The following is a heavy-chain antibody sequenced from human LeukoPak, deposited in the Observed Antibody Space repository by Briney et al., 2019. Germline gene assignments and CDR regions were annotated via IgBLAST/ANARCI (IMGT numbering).Heavy chain of an antibody. CDR1: GYSFSGYY. J-gene: IGHJ5*02. CDR3: ARDQGIRWSINWFDP. CDR2: INPISGGT. V-gene: IGHV1-2*02. D-gene: IGHD4-23*01. Sequence: ASVKVSCKASGYSFSGYYIHWARQAPGQGLEWMGWINPISGGTNYARNFQARVTMTRDMSITTAYMELSSLTSDDTDMYYCARDQGIRWSINWFDPWGQGTLVIVSS.